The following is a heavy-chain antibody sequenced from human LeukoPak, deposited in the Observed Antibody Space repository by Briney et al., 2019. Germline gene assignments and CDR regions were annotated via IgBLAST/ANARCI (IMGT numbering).Heavy chain of an antibody. CDR2: MYHSGDT. J-gene: IGHJ3*02. V-gene: IGHV4-38-2*02. Sequence: SETLSLTCTVSGYSVSSGYYWGWIRQPPGKGLEWIGSMYHSGDTYYNPSLRSRVTISLDTSKNQLSLKLSSVTAADTAMYYCARDQAYYDSSGYPIEAFDIWGQGTMVTVSS. CDR1: GYSVSSGYY. CDR3: ARDQAYYDSSGYPIEAFDI. D-gene: IGHD3-22*01.